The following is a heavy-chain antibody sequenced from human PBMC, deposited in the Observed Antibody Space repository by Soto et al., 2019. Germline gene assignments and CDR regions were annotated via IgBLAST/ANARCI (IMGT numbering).Heavy chain of an antibody. CDR1: GGSISSYY. D-gene: IGHD7-27*01. CDR3: ARAELGVFDY. V-gene: IGHV4-59*01. J-gene: IGHJ4*02. CDR2: IYYSGST. Sequence: XGTLSLTCTVSGGSISSYYWSWIRQPPGKGLEWIGYIYYSGSTNYNPSLRSRVTISVDTSKNQFSLKLSSVTAADTAVYYCARAELGVFDYWGQGTLVTVS.